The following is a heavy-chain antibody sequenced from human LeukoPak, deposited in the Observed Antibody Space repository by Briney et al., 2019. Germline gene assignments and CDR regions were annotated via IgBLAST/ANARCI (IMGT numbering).Heavy chain of an antibody. Sequence: SETLSLTCTVSGGSIRTYYWSSIRQTPRKGLEWIGYIHYSGRTNHNSSPNSGGTNSNPSPKSRVTISVDTSKKQFSLKLTSVTAADTAVYYCARGAYSNNWAPFDYWGQGTLVTVSS. J-gene: IGHJ4*02. CDR3: ARGAYSNNWAPFDY. CDR1: GGSIRTYY. V-gene: IGHV4-59*01. D-gene: IGHD6-13*01. CDR2: IHYSGRTNHNSSPNSGGT.